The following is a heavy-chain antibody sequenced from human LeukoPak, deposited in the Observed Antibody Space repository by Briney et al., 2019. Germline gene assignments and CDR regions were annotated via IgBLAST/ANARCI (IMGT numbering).Heavy chain of an antibody. CDR1: GFTFSSFS. D-gene: IGHD3-16*01. V-gene: IGHV3-21*01. J-gene: IGHJ4*02. CDR2: ISPGSDYI. CDR3: ARDDLAEIGNFDY. Sequence: KAGGSLRLSCAGSGFTFSSFSMNWVRQAPGKGLEWVSSISPGSDYIYYADSVKGRFTISRDNAKNSLYLQMNSLRAEDTAVYYCARDDLAEIGNFDYWGQGTLVTVSS.